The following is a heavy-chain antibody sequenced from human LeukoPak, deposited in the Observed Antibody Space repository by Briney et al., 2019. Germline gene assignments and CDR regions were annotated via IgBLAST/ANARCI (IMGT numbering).Heavy chain of an antibody. D-gene: IGHD1-14*01. J-gene: IGHJ3*02. CDR3: ARDLKGPVNDVFDI. CDR2: SISDGLTT. V-gene: IGHV3-74*01. CDR1: GFTFRTSW. Sequence: TGGSLRLSCAASGFTFRTSWLHWVRQAPGKGLVWVSHSISDGLTTSYADSVKGRFTISRDNAKNTLYLQMNSLRAEDTAVYYCARDLKGPVNDVFDIWGQGTMVTVSS.